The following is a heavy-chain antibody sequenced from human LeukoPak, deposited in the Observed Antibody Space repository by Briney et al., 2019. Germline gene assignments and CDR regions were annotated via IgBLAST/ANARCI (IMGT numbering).Heavy chain of an antibody. CDR2: IRYDGSNK. CDR1: GFTFSSYG. D-gene: IGHD1-26*01. CDR3: AKDKGGATYGYYFDY. J-gene: IGHJ4*02. Sequence: GGSLRLSCAASGFTFSSYGMHWVRQAPGKGLEWVAFIRYDGSNKYYADSVKGRFTISRDNSKNTLYLQMNSLRAEDTAVYYCAKDKGGATYGYYFDYWGQGTLVTVSS. V-gene: IGHV3-30*02.